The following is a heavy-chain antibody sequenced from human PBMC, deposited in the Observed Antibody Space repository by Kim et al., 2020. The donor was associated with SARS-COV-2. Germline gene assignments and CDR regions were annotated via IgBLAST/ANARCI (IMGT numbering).Heavy chain of an antibody. Sequence: DSVKGRFTISRDNSKNTLYLQMNSLRAEDTAVYYCARVSKVVEIIDAFDIWGQGTMVTVSS. D-gene: IGHD2-21*01. CDR3: ARVSKVVEIIDAFDI. J-gene: IGHJ3*02. V-gene: IGHV3-30*01.